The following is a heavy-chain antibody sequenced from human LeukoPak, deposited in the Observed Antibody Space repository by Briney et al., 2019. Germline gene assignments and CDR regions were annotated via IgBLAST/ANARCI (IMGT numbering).Heavy chain of an antibody. V-gene: IGHV4-34*01. CDR1: GGSFSGYY. D-gene: IGHD2-15*01. J-gene: IGHJ4*02. CDR3: ARGEVVVAAIAKSYYFDY. CDR2: INHSGST. Sequence: SDTLSLTCAVYGGSFSGYYWSWIRQPPGKGLEWMGEINHSGSTNYNPSLKSRVTISVDTSKNQFSLKLTSVTAADTAVYYCARGEVVVAAIAKSYYFDYWGRGTLVTVSS.